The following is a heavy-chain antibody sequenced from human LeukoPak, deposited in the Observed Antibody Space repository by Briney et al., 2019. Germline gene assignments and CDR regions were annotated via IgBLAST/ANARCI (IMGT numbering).Heavy chain of an antibody. CDR1: GFTFSSYA. V-gene: IGHV3-23*01. D-gene: IGHD6-13*01. CDR2: ISGSGGST. Sequence: LSGGSLILSCAASGFTFSSYAMSWVRQAPGKGLEWVSAISGSGGSTYYADSVKGRFTISRDNSKNTLYLQMNSLRAEDTAVYYCAKTSGYSSSWFDYWGQGTLVTVSS. CDR3: AKTSGYSSSWFDY. J-gene: IGHJ4*02.